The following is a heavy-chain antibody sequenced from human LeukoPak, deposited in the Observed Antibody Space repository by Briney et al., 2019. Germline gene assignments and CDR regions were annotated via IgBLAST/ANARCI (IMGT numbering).Heavy chain of an antibody. J-gene: IGHJ5*02. V-gene: IGHV3-30*02. CDR3: AKDWNYLSEFDP. Sequence: GGSLRLSCAASGFTFSSYGMHWVRQAPGKGLEWVAFIRYDGSNKYYADSVKGRFTISRDNSKNTLYLQMNSLRAEDTAVYYCAKDWNYLSEFDPWGQGTLVTVSS. D-gene: IGHD1-7*01. CDR1: GFTFSSYG. CDR2: IRYDGSNK.